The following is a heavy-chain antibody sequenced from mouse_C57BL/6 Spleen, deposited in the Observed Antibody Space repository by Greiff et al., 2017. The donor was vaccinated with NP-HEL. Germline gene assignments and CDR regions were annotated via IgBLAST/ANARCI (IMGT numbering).Heavy chain of an antibody. J-gene: IGHJ2*01. CDR1: GYTFTSYW. CDR3: ARPFITTVVAPYFDY. V-gene: IGHV1-7*01. CDR2: INPSSGYT. D-gene: IGHD1-1*01. Sequence: QVQLKQSGAELAKPGASVKLSCKASGYTFTSYWMHWVKQRPGQGLEWIGYINPSSGYTKYNQKFKDKATLTADKSSSTAYMQLSSLTYEDSAVYSCARPFITTVVAPYFDYWGQGTTLTVSS.